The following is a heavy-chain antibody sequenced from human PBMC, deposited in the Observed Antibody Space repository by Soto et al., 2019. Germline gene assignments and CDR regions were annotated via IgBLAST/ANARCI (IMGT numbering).Heavy chain of an antibody. CDR1: GYTFTGYY. CDR3: ASEVPTTYYYDSSGYYVY. CDR2: INPNSGGT. V-gene: IGHV1-2*02. Sequence: GASVKVSCKASGYTFTGYYMHWVRQAPGQGLEWMGWINPNSGGTNYAQKFQGRVTMTRDTSISTAYMELSRLRSDDTAVYYCASEVPTTYYYDSSGYYVYWGQGTLVTAPQ. J-gene: IGHJ4*02. D-gene: IGHD3-22*01.